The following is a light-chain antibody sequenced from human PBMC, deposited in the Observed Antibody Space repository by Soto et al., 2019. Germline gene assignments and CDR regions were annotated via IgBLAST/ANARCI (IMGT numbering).Light chain of an antibody. V-gene: IGLV2-14*03. Sequence: QAVLTQPASVSGSPGQSITISCTGTTSDVGSYNYVSWYQHYPGKAPKVMIYDVNNRPSGISNRFSGSKSGNTASLTISGLQAEDEAYYYCTSYTTSSALVVFGGGTKLTVL. CDR3: TSYTTSSALVV. J-gene: IGLJ2*01. CDR2: DVN. CDR1: TSDVGSYNY.